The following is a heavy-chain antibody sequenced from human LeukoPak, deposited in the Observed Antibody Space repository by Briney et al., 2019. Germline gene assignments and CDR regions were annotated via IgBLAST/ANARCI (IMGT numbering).Heavy chain of an antibody. CDR1: GFTFSSYA. CDR3: AKRIQWELPIHY. CDR2: ISRSGGST. J-gene: IGHJ4*02. V-gene: IGHV3-23*01. Sequence: PGGSLRLSCAASGFTFSSYAMTWVRQASGKGLEWVSAISRSGGSTYYADFVKGRFTISRDSSKNTLYLQMNSLRAEYTAVYYCAKRIQWELPIHYWGQGTLVTVSS. D-gene: IGHD4-23*01.